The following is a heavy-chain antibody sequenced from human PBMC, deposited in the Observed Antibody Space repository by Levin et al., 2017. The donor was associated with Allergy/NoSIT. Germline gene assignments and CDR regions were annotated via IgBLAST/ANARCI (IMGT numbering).Heavy chain of an antibody. CDR2: ITLTSDK. Sequence: GGSLRLSCAASGFTFSSYMMNWVRQAPGKGLEWVSSITLTSDKYYADSIKGRFTISRDNAKNSVFLQMNSLRAEDTAVYYCAGDSWFGSWGQGTVVTVSS. J-gene: IGHJ5*01. V-gene: IGHV3-69-1*01. CDR3: AGDSWFGS. CDR1: GFTFSSYM.